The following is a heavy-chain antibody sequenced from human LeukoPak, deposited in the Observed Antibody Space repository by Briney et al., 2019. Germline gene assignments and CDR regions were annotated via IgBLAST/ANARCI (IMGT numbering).Heavy chain of an antibody. V-gene: IGHV3-23*01. D-gene: IGHD3-10*01. CDR2: ISGSDGST. CDR3: AKGSAKKYDDY. Sequence: GGSLGLPCAASGFTFSSYAMSWVRQAPGKGLEWVSGISGSDGSTNHADSVKGRFTISRENSKNTLYLQVNSLRAEDTAVYYCAKGSAKKYDDYWGQGTLVTVSS. J-gene: IGHJ4*02. CDR1: GFTFSSYA.